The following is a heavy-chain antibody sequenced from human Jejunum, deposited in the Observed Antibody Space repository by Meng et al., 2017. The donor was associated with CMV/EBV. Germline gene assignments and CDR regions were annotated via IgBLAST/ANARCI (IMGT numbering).Heavy chain of an antibody. V-gene: IGHV3-7*01. CDR2: IKQYGSEQ. D-gene: IGHD2/OR15-2a*01. CDR3: ATKGLASNTADY. J-gene: IGHJ4*02. Sequence: AASGFSPIHYWMAWVRQAPGKGLEWVANIKQYGSEQYHVGSVEGRFTISRDNAKNSLYLQMNSLRAEDSAVYYCATKGLASNTADYWGQGTLVTVSS. CDR1: GFSPIHYW.